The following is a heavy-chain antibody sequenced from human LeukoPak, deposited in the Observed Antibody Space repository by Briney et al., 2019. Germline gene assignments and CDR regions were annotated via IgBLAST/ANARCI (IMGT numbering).Heavy chain of an antibody. Sequence: PGGSLRLSCATSGLTLSHYAMHWVRQAPGKGLEWVSCICSSSSYTDYADSVKGRFTISRDNAKNSLYLQMNSLRAEDTAVYYCARAPHYSNYGPYYYGMDVWGQGTTVTVSS. CDR2: ICSSSSYT. J-gene: IGHJ6*02. D-gene: IGHD4-11*01. CDR3: ARAPHYSNYGPYYYGMDV. CDR1: GLTLSHYA. V-gene: IGHV3-21*05.